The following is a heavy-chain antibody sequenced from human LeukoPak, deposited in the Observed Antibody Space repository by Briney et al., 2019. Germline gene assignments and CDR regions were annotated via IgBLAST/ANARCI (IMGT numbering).Heavy chain of an antibody. CDR1: GFTFSSYG. D-gene: IGHD6-19*01. J-gene: IGHJ4*02. Sequence: PGGSLRLSWAAAGFTFSSYGMSWVRQAPGKGLEWVSAISGSGGSTYYADSVKGRFTISRDNSKNTMYLQMNSLRAEDTAVYYCAKEDSGWYADYWGQGTLVTVSS. CDR2: ISGSGGST. CDR3: AKEDSGWYADY. V-gene: IGHV3-23*01.